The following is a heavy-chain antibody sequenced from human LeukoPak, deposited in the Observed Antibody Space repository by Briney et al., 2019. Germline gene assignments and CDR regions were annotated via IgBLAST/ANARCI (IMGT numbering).Heavy chain of an antibody. D-gene: IGHD3-22*01. CDR2: IGSTNNYI. CDR1: GFTFSTYS. CDR3: ARDYYDSSGYIDY. V-gene: IGHV3-21*01. J-gene: IGHJ4*02. Sequence: GGSLRLSCAASGFTFSTYSMNWVRQAPGKGLEWVSYIGSTNNYIYYADSVKGRFTISRDNAKNSLYLQMNSLRAEDTAVYYCARDYYDSSGYIDYWGQGTLVTVSS.